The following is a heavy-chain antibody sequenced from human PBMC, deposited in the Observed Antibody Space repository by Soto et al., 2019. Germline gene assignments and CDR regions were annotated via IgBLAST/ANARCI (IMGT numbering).Heavy chain of an antibody. J-gene: IGHJ5*02. D-gene: IGHD6-13*01. CDR1: GFNFDDYA. V-gene: IGHV3-9*01. CDR2: ISWNSGSR. Sequence: EVQLVESGGGLVQPGRSLRLSCAASGFNFDDYAMHWVRQAPGKGLEWVSGISWNSGSRDYGDSVKGRFTISRDNAKNSLYLQMNSLRAEDTALYYCAKDVEAVYSRNWLDPWGQGTMVTVSS. CDR3: AKDVEAVYSRNWLDP.